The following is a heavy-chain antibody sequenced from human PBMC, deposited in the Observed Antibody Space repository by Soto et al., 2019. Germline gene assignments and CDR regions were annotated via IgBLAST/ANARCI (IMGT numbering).Heavy chain of an antibody. D-gene: IGHD3-10*01. CDR1: GGSMISGGYC. Sequence: SETLSLTCTVSGGSMISGGYCWTWIRQHPVKGLEWMGHIYYSGSSSYNPSLKSRLIISIDTSKNQFSLKLTSVTAADTAVYYCARDGDYFGSGSNPLLSKWGEGTLVTVSS. J-gene: IGHJ4*02. CDR3: ARDGDYFGSGSNPLLSK. V-gene: IGHV4-31*03. CDR2: IYYSGSS.